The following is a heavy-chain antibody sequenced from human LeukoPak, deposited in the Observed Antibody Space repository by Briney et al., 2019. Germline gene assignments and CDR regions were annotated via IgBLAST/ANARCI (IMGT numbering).Heavy chain of an antibody. CDR1: GGTFSSYA. CDR2: IIPIFGTA. J-gene: IGHJ2*01. D-gene: IGHD3-22*01. Sequence: ASVKVSCKASGGTFSSYAISWVRQAPGQGLEWMGGIIPIFGTANYAQKFQGRVTITADESTSTAYMELSSLRSEDTAVYYCASGDYYDSSGYYSYWYFDLWGRGTLVTVSS. V-gene: IGHV1-69*13. CDR3: ASGDYYDSSGYYSYWYFDL.